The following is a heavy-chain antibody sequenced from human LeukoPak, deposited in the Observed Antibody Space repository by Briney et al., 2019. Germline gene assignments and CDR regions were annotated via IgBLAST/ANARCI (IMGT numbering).Heavy chain of an antibody. CDR3: AKEEYSNYIYDY. CDR2: IRYDGSNK. CDR1: GFTFSSYG. J-gene: IGHJ4*02. Sequence: PGGSLRLSCATSGFTFSSYGMHWVRLAPGKGLEWVAFIRYDGSNKYYADSVKGRFTISRDNSKKTLYLQMNSLRAEDTAVYYCAKEEYSNYIYDYWGQGTPVTVSS. V-gene: IGHV3-30*02. D-gene: IGHD4-11*01.